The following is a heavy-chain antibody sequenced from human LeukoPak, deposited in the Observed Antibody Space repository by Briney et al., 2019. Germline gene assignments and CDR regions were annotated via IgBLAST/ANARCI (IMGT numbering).Heavy chain of an antibody. V-gene: IGHV3-23*01. CDR3: AKDLGYCGGDCYSGFDY. CDR1: GFTFSNYA. D-gene: IGHD2-21*02. J-gene: IGHJ4*02. Sequence: PGASLRLSCAVSGFTFSNYAVSWVRQAPGKGLEWVSAFSGGGGSAYYADSVKGRFTISRDNSKNTLYLQMNSLRADDTALYYCAKDLGYCGGDCYSGFDYWGQGTLVTVSS. CDR2: FSGGGGSA.